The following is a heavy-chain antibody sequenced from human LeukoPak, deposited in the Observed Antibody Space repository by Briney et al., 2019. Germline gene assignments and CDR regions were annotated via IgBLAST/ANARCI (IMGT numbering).Heavy chain of an antibody. D-gene: IGHD6-19*01. CDR2: INAGNGNT. CDR3: ARAGGSGSGYSSGWYYDY. J-gene: IGHJ4*02. V-gene: IGHV1-3*01. CDR1: GYTFTSYA. Sequence: ASVKVSCKASGYTFTSYAMHWVRQAPGQRLEWMGWINAGNGNTKYSQKFQGRVTITRDTSASAANMELSSLRSEDTAVYYCARAGGSGSGYSSGWYYDYWGQGTLVTVSS.